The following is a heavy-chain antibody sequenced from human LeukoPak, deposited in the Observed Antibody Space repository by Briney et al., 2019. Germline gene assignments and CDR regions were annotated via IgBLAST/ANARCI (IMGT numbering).Heavy chain of an antibody. CDR3: ARGLYVAGLDY. V-gene: IGHV4-34*01. CDR1: GGSFSGYY. CDR2: INHSGST. J-gene: IGHJ4*02. D-gene: IGHD6-19*01. Sequence: PSGTLSLTCAVYGGSFSGYYWSWIRQPPGKGLEWIGEINHSGSTNYNPSLKSRVTISVDTSKNQFSLKLSSVTAADTAVYYCARGLYVAGLDYWGQGTLVTVSS.